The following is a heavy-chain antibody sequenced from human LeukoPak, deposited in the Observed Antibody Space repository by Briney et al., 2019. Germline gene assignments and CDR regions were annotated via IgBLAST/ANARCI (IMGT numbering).Heavy chain of an antibody. CDR3: ARGSRGNFDY. D-gene: IGHD3-10*01. CDR1: GVSLCGYY. CDR2: IYYSGST. V-gene: IGHV4-59*01. Sequence: PLETLSLTRTVSGVSLCGYYWSWIRHAPGKGLGWIGYIYYSGSTNYNPSLKSRVTISVDTSKNQFSLKLSSVTAADTAVYYCARGSRGNFDYWGQGTLVTVSS. J-gene: IGHJ4*02.